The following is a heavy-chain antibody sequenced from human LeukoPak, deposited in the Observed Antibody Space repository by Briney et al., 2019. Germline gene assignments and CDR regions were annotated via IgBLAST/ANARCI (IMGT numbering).Heavy chain of an antibody. V-gene: IGHV3-7*01. CDR2: IKQDGSEK. J-gene: IGHJ4*02. CDR1: GFTFSSYW. CDR3: ARVAIVVVPAAILDLVDFWSGYQRYYFDY. Sequence: GGSLRLSCAAYGFTFSSYWMSWVRQAPGKGLEWVANIKQDGSEKYYVDSVKGRFTISRDNAKNSLYLQMNSLRAEDTAVYYCARVAIVVVPAAILDLVDFWSGYQRYYFDYWGQGTLVTVSS. D-gene: IGHD2-2*02.